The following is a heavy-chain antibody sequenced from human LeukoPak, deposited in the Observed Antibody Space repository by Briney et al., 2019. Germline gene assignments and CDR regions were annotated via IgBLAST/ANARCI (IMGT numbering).Heavy chain of an antibody. CDR1: GFTLDDYG. CDR2: IGWSGSST. CDR3: ARDRASGWYRGDYDY. D-gene: IGHD6-19*01. J-gene: IGHJ4*02. V-gene: IGHV3-20*04. Sequence: GGSLRLSCAASGFTLDDYGMSWVRQAPGKGLEWVSGIGWSGSSTGYADSVKGRFTISIDNAKNSLYLQLNSLIAEDTAFYYCARDRASGWYRGDYDYWGQGTLVTVSS.